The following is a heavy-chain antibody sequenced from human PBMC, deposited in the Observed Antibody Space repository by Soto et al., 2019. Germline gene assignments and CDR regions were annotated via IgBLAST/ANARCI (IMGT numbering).Heavy chain of an antibody. V-gene: IGHV4-39*01. CDR2: ISYRGNT. Sequence: QLQLQESGPGLVKPSETLSLTCTVSGGSISNSDYYWGWIRQPPGKGLEWLGSISYRGNTYYNPSLKNRVTIAIDTSTNQFSLKLNSVTAADTAVYYCATIALVRGISYWYFDLWGRGTLVTVSS. CDR3: ATIALVRGISYWYFDL. CDR1: GGSISNSDYY. J-gene: IGHJ2*01. D-gene: IGHD3-10*01.